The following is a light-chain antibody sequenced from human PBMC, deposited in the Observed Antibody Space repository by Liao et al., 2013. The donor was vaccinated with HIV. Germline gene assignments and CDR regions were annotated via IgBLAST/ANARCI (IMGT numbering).Light chain of an antibody. J-gene: IGLJ2*01. CDR3: QAWDSSTVV. CDR2: EDN. Sequence: SYELTQPPSVSVSPGQTASITCSGSKLGDKYNSWYQQKPGQSPVLVIYEDNRRPSGIPERFSGSNSGNTATLTISETQAMDEADYYCQAWDSSTVVFGGGTKLTVL. CDR1: KLGDKY. V-gene: IGLV3-1*01.